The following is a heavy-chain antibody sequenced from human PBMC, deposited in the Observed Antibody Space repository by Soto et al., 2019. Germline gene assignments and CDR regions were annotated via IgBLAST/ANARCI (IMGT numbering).Heavy chain of an antibody. CDR1: GFSLTTPGVR. V-gene: IGHV2-5*02. J-gene: IGHJ3*01. Sequence: QVTLKESGPTLVRPTQTLTLTCTFSGFSLTTPGVRVGWLRQPPGKTLECLALVDWDDDKAYSPSLENRLTITKDTSKTQVVLTVTAMDPVDTATYYCAHRRNTTGWYRAAFDLWGQGTFITVSS. CDR2: VDWDDDK. CDR3: AHRRNTTGWYRAAFDL. D-gene: IGHD6-19*01.